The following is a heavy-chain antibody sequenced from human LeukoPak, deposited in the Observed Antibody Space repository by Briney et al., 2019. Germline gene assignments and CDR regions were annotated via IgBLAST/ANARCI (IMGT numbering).Heavy chain of an antibody. V-gene: IGHV3-74*01. CDR2: IQGDGSNT. CDR1: GFTFSKNW. J-gene: IGHJ4*02. Sequence: RGSLRLSCVASGFTFSKNWMHWVRQAPGKGRVWVSRIQGDGSNTNYADSVKGRFSISRDNAKNTVYLQMNSLRAEDTGIYYCARGTSAGGPISPFDFWGQGTVVTVSS. D-gene: IGHD6-13*01. CDR3: ARGTSAGGPISPFDF.